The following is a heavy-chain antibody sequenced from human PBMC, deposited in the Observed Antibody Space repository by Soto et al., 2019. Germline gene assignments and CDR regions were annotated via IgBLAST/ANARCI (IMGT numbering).Heavy chain of an antibody. V-gene: IGHV4-31*03. Sequence: QVQLQESGPGLVKTSQTLSLTCPVSGGSISSGGYYWSWIRQHQGTGLEWIGYIYYSGSTYYNPSLKSRVTISVDTSKNQFSLKLSSVTAEDTAVYYCAWYDILTGAVGYWGQGTLVTVSS. CDR2: IYYSGST. CDR1: GGSISSGGYY. CDR3: AWYDILTGAVGY. D-gene: IGHD3-9*01. J-gene: IGHJ4*02.